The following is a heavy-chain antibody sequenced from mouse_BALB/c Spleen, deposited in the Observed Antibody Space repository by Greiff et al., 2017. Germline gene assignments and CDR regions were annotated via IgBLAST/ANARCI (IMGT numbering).Heavy chain of an antibody. Sequence: QVQLKQSGAELARPGASVKLSCKASGYTFTSYWMQWVKQRPGQGLEWIGAIYPGDGDTRYTQKFKGKATLTADKSSSTAYMQLSSLASEDSAVYYCAREGYGYSYAMDYWGQGTSVTVSS. D-gene: IGHD2-10*02. J-gene: IGHJ4*01. V-gene: IGHV1-87*01. CDR2: IYPGDGDT. CDR3: AREGYGYSYAMDY. CDR1: GYTFTSYW.